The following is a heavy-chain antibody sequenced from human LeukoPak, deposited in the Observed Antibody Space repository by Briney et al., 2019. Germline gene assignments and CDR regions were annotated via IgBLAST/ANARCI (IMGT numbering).Heavy chain of an antibody. CDR2: ISVYNGNT. Sequence: ASVKVSCKASDNIFTSSGFSWVRQAPGQGLEWMGWISVYNGNTNYAQKVQGRVTMTTDTSTSTVYMELSSLRSEDTAVYYCARAGSTSLWYFDYWGQGTLVTVSS. CDR1: DNIFTSSG. CDR3: ARAGSTSLWYFDY. J-gene: IGHJ4*02. V-gene: IGHV1-18*01. D-gene: IGHD2-2*01.